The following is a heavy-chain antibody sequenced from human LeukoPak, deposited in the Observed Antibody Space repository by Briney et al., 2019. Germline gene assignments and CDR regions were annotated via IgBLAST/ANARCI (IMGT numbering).Heavy chain of an antibody. V-gene: IGHV1-2*02. CDR3: ARGDFDWPDYYYYYMDV. Sequence: GASVKVSCKASGYTFTGYYMHWVRQAPGRGLEWMGWINPNSGGTNYAQKFQGRVTMTRDTSISTAYMELSRLRSDDTAVYYCARGDFDWPDYYYYYMDVWGKGTTVTVSS. CDR2: INPNSGGT. J-gene: IGHJ6*03. CDR1: GYTFTGYY. D-gene: IGHD3-9*01.